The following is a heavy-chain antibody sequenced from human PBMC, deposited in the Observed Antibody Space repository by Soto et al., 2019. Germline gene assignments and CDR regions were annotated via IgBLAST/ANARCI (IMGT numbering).Heavy chain of an antibody. CDR1: GGSISSSSYY. J-gene: IGHJ4*02. D-gene: IGHD6-13*01. V-gene: IGHV4-39*01. Sequence: SETLSLTCTVSGGSISSSSYYWGWIRQPPGKGLEWIGSIYYSGSTYYNPSLKSRVTISVDTSKNQFSLKLSSVTAADTAVYYCARSYSSSWETSIDYWGQGTLVTVSS. CDR3: ARSYSSSWETSIDY. CDR2: IYYSGST.